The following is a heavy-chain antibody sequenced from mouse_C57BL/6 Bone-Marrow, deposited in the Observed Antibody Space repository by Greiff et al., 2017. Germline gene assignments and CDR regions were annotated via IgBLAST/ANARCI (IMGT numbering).Heavy chain of an antibody. CDR1: GYAFTNYL. V-gene: IGHV1-54*01. D-gene: IGHD1-1*01. Sequence: QVQLQQSGAELVRPGTSVKVSCKASGYAFTNYLIEWVKQRPGQGLEWIGVINPGSGGTNYNEKFKGKATLTADKSSSTAYMQLSSLTSEDSAVYFCARSDYYGSRGDAMSYWGQGTSVTVSS. CDR3: ARSDYYGSRGDAMSY. J-gene: IGHJ4*01. CDR2: INPGSGGT.